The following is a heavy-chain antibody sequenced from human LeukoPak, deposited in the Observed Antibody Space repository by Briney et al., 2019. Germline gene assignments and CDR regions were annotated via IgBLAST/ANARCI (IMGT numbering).Heavy chain of an antibody. J-gene: IGHJ4*02. V-gene: IGHV1-2*02. Sequence: APVKVSCKASGYTFTGYYIHWVRQAPGQGLEWMGWINPNSGATNYAQKFQGRVTTTRDTSISTAFMELSRLRSDDTAMYYCARGLYSSSSGGDYWGQGTLVTVSS. CDR1: GYTFTGYY. D-gene: IGHD6-6*01. CDR3: ARGLYSSSSGGDY. CDR2: INPNSGAT.